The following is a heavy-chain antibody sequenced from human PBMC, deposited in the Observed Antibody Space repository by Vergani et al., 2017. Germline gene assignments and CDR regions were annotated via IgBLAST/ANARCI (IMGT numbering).Heavy chain of an antibody. CDR1: GYTFTSYA. V-gene: IGHV1-3*01. CDR3: ARDLGLSANLDY. Sequence: QVQPVQSGAEVKKPGASVKVSCKASGYTFTSYAMHWVRQAPGQRLEWMGWINAGNGNTKYSQKFQGKVTITRDTSESTAYMELSSLRSEDTAVYYCARDLGLSANLDYWGQGTLVTVSS. CDR2: INAGNGNT. J-gene: IGHJ4*02. D-gene: IGHD1-14*01.